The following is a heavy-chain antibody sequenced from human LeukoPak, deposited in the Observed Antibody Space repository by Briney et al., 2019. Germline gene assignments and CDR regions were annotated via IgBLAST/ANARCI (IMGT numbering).Heavy chain of an antibody. Sequence: GGSLRLSCAASGFTFSSYAMSWVRQAPGKGLEWVSAISGSGGSTYYADSVKGRFTISRDNSKNTLYLQMNSLRAEDTAVYYCAKEGGSGWSSSYNWFDPWGQGTLVTVSS. V-gene: IGHV3-23*01. CDR1: GFTFSSYA. D-gene: IGHD6-19*01. CDR2: ISGSGGST. CDR3: AKEGGSGWSSSYNWFDP. J-gene: IGHJ5*02.